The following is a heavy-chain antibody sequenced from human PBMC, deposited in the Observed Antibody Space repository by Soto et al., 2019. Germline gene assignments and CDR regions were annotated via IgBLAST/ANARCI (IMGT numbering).Heavy chain of an antibody. D-gene: IGHD3-10*01. J-gene: IGHJ6*02. V-gene: IGHV1-2*04. CDR2: INPNSGGT. CDR3: AREDLWFGEQRGMDV. Sequence: ASVKVSCKASGYTFTGYYMHWVRQAPGQGLEWMGWINPNSGGTNYAQKFQGWVTMTRDTSISTAYMELSRLRSDDTAGYYCAREDLWFGEQRGMDVWGQGTTVTVSS. CDR1: GYTFTGYY.